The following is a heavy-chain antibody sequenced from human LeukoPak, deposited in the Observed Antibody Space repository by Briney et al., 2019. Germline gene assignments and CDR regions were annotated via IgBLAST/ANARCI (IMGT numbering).Heavy chain of an antibody. CDR2: INPNSGGT. Sequence: GASVKVSCKASGYTFTGYYMHWVRQAPGQGLEWMGWINPNSGGTNYAQKFQGRVTMTRDTSISTAYMELSRLRSDDTAVYYCASLGDFITMFRGVISSSDYNGIDVWGQGTTVTVSS. V-gene: IGHV1-2*02. CDR1: GYTFTGYY. J-gene: IGHJ6*02. CDR3: ASLGDFITMFRGVISSSDYNGIDV. D-gene: IGHD3-10*01.